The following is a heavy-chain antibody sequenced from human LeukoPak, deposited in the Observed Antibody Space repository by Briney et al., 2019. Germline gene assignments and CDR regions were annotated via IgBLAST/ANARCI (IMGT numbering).Heavy chain of an antibody. D-gene: IGHD3-16*01. J-gene: IGHJ4*02. CDR3: ARSAVGGHNDF. Sequence: PSQTLSLTCAVSGDSVSSNSAAWVWFRQSPSRGLEWLARTYFRSKWYYDYAVSVRSRIVISPDTSKNQFSLQLNSVTPDDTAVFFCARSAVGGHNDFWGQGTLVTVSS. V-gene: IGHV6-1*01. CDR2: TYFRSKWYY. CDR1: GDSVSSNSAA.